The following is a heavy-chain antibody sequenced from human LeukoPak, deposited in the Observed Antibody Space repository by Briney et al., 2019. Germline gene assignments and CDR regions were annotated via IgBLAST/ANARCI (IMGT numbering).Heavy chain of an antibody. CDR3: ARDQVVATFDS. CDR1: GYTFTGYA. D-gene: IGHD5-12*01. Sequence: ASVKVSCKASGYTFTGYAMNWLRQAPGQGLEWMGWINTNTGNPTYAQGFIGRFVFFLDTSVSTAYLHISSLKAEDTAVYYCARDQVVATFDSWGQGTLVTVSS. CDR2: INTNTGNP. J-gene: IGHJ5*01. V-gene: IGHV7-4-1*02.